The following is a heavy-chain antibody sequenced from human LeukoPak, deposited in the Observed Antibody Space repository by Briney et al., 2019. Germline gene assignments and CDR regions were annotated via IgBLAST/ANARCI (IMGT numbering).Heavy chain of an antibody. Sequence: GGSLRLSCAASGFTFSSYGMHWVRQAPGKGLEWVAVISYDGSNKYYADSVKGRFTISRDNSKNTPYLQMNSLRAEDTAVYYCAKDSGPDISWWFGELLSEYYYYYMDVWGKGTTVTISS. V-gene: IGHV3-30*18. CDR2: ISYDGSNK. CDR1: GFTFSSYG. D-gene: IGHD3-10*01. J-gene: IGHJ6*03. CDR3: AKDSGPDISWWFGELLSEYYYYYMDV.